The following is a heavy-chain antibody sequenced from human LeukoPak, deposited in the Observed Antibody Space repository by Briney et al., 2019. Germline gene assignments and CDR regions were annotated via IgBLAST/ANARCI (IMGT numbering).Heavy chain of an antibody. J-gene: IGHJ4*02. CDR2: IYNDGTT. D-gene: IGHD4/OR15-4a*01. Sequence: PGGSLRLSCAVSGFAVHNNYMNWVRQAPGKGLEWVSVIYNDGTTYYTDSVKGRFTISRDNSKNTLYLQMNSLKTEDTAVYYCARRAGAYSHPYDYWGQGTLVTVSS. CDR3: ARRAGAYSHPYDY. V-gene: IGHV3-53*01. CDR1: GFAVHNNY.